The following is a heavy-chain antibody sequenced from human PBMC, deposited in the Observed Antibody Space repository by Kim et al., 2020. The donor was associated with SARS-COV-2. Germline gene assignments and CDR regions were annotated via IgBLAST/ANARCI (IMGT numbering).Heavy chain of an antibody. CDR2: ND. V-gene: IGHV3-33*01. J-gene: IGHJ4*02. D-gene: IGHD3-3*01. CDR3: ATEKSGYAFDY. Sequence: NDCYGDSGKGRFTISRDDSINTLDLQMKSLRAEDTALYFCATEKSGYAFDYWGQGTLVTVSS.